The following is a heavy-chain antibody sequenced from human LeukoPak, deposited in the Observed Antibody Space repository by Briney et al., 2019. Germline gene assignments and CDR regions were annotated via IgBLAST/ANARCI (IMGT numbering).Heavy chain of an antibody. D-gene: IGHD3-10*01. V-gene: IGHV3-48*01. CDR2: ISSSGVTI. J-gene: IGHJ4*02. CDR1: GFTFSTFS. CDR3: ARYQNYYGSGSYED. Sequence: GGSLRLSCAASGFTFSTFSMNWVRQAPGKGLEWVSYISSSGVTIYYADSVKGRLTISRDNAKNSLYLQMNSLRAEDTAVYYCARYQNYYGSGSYEDWGQGTLVTVSS.